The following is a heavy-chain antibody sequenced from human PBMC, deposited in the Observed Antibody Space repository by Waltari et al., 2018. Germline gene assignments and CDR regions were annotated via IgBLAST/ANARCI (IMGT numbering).Heavy chain of an antibody. D-gene: IGHD1-26*01. CDR3: ARIVGAVFDY. CDR1: GYSISSGYY. CDR2: IYHSGST. Sequence: QVQLQESGPGLVKPSETLSLTCAVSGYSISSGYYWGWIRQPPGKGLEWIGSIYHSGSTYYTPSLKSRVTISVDTSKNQFSLKLSSVTAADTAVYYCARIVGAVFDYWGQGTLVTVSS. V-gene: IGHV4-38-2*01. J-gene: IGHJ4*02.